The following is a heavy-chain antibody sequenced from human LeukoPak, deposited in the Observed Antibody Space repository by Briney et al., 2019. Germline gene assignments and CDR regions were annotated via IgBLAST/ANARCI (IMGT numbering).Heavy chain of an antibody. J-gene: IGHJ4*02. Sequence: GGSLRLSCAASGFTFSSYGMHWVRQAPGKGLEWVAVIWYDGSNKYYADSVKGRFTISRDNSKNTLYLQMNSLRAKDTAVYYCATHKSGHSDYWGQGTLVTVSS. V-gene: IGHV3-33*01. CDR2: IWYDGSNK. CDR1: GFTFSSYG. CDR3: ATHKSGHSDY.